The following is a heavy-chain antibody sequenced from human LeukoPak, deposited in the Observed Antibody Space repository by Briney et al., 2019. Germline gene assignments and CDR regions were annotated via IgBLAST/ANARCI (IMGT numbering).Heavy chain of an antibody. CDR3: ARGLLWFGELSYGDY. V-gene: IGHV1-18*01. Sequence: ASVKVSCKASGYTFTSYGISWVRQAPGQGLEWMGWISAYNGNTNYAQKLHGRVTMTTDTSTSTAYMELRSLRSDDTAVYYCARGLLWFGELSYGDYWGQGTLVTVSS. CDR2: ISAYNGNT. J-gene: IGHJ4*02. D-gene: IGHD3-10*01. CDR1: GYTFTSYG.